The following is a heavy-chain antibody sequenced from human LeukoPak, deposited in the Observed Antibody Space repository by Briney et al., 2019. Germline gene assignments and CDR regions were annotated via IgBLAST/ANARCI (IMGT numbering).Heavy chain of an antibody. J-gene: IGHJ4*02. Sequence: ASVKVSCKASGYTFSSYDINWVRQATGQGLEWMGWMNPNSGNTGYAQKFQGRVNMTRNTSISTAYTELSSLRSEDTAVYYCARESSEHFDYWGQGTLVTVSS. CDR3: ARESSEHFDY. CDR2: MNPNSGNT. D-gene: IGHD6-25*01. V-gene: IGHV1-8*01. CDR1: GYTFSSYD.